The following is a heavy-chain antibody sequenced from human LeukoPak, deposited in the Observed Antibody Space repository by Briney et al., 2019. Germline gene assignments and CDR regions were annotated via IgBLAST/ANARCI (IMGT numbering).Heavy chain of an antibody. CDR2: INPNSGGT. CDR1: GYTFTGYY. J-gene: IGHJ4*02. CDR3: AKVSGGRGLSTKYYFDY. Sequence: ASVKVSCKAAGYTFTGYYMHWVRQAPGQGLEWMGWINPNSGGTNYAQKFQGRVTMTRDTSISTAYMELSRLRSDDTAVYYCAKVSGGRGLSTKYYFDYWGQGTLVTVSS. D-gene: IGHD2-15*01. V-gene: IGHV1-2*02.